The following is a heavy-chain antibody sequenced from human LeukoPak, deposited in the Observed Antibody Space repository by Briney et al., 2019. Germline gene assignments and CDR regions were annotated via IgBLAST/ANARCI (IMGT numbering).Heavy chain of an antibody. CDR2: WHHSGIT. Sequence: SETLSLTCTVSGAPIISGNYFWGWVRQPPGKRLEWIGSWHHSGITDYNPSLKSRVTIVADTSKNQFSLKLASVAAADSAVYFCARQHEFWGQGTLVTVSS. CDR3: ARQHEF. CDR1: GAPIISGNYF. V-gene: IGHV4-39*01. D-gene: IGHD3-10*01. J-gene: IGHJ4*02.